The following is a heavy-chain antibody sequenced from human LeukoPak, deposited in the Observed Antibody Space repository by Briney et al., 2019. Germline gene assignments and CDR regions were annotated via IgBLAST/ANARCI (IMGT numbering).Heavy chain of an antibody. J-gene: IGHJ5*02. CDR1: GFTFGAYW. V-gene: IGHV3-7*01. CDR2: INQDGSEK. CDR3: ARNWAVNSFAP. Sequence: GGSVRLSCAASGFTFGAYWMTWVRQSPGKGLEWVAKINQDGSEKYFLDSVKGRFTISRDNAKSSLYLQMDSLRAEDSAVYYCARNWAVNSFAPWGQGTLVTVSS. D-gene: IGHD7-27*01.